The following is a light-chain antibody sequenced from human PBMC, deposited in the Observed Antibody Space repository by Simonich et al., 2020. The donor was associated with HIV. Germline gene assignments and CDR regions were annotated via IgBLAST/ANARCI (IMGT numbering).Light chain of an antibody. J-gene: IGKJ2*01. V-gene: IGKV3D-20*01. Sequence: EIVLTQSPGTLSLSPGDRATLSCRASQSVSSSYLAWYQQKPGLAPRLLIYDASSRATGIPDRFSGSGSGTDFTLTISRLEPEDFAVYYCQQYNNWPPYTFGQGTKLEIK. CDR2: DAS. CDR3: QQYNNWPPYT. CDR1: QSVSSSY.